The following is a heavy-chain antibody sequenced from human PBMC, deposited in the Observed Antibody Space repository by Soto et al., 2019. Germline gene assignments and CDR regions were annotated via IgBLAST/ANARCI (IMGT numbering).Heavy chain of an antibody. J-gene: IGHJ6*02. V-gene: IGHV3-23*01. Sequence: GGSLRLSCAASGFTFSSYAMSWVRQAPGKGLEWVSAISGSGGSTYYADSVKGRFTISRDNSKNTLYLQMNSLRAEDTAVYYCAKRTGYSSSGGMDVWGQGTMVTVSS. D-gene: IGHD6-6*01. CDR1: GFTFSSYA. CDR2: ISGSGGST. CDR3: AKRTGYSSSGGMDV.